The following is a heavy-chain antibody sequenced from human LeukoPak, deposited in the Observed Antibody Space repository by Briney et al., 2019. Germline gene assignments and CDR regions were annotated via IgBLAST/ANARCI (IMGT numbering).Heavy chain of an antibody. V-gene: IGHV3-33*01. D-gene: IGHD3-22*01. Sequence: GGSLRLSCAASGFTFSSYGMHWVRQAPGKGLEWAAVIWYDGSNKYYADSVKGRFTISRDNSKNTLYLQMNSLRAEDTAVYYCARDYSSGYYIPYYFDYWGQGTLVTVSS. CDR3: ARDYSSGYYIPYYFDY. J-gene: IGHJ4*02. CDR1: GFTFSSYG. CDR2: IWYDGSNK.